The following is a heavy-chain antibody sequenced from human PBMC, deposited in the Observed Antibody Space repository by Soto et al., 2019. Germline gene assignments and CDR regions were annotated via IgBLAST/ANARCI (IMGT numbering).Heavy chain of an antibody. Sequence: QVQVQQWGAGLLKPSETLSLTCAVYGGSFSAYYWSWIRQPPGRGLDWIAEINHSGSTNYNPSLKSRVTISVDTSKNQFSLQLSSVTAADTAVYYCDGTPGDAFDIWGQGTMVTVSS. CDR2: INHSGST. V-gene: IGHV4-34*02. CDR1: GGSFSAYY. J-gene: IGHJ3*02. CDR3: DGTPGDAFDI. D-gene: IGHD1-26*01.